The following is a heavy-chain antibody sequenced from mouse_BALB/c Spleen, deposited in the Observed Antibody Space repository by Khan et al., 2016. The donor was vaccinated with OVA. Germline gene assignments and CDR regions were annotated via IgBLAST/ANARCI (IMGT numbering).Heavy chain of an antibody. CDR2: ISSGGSYT. CDR3: ARLAYYYDSEWFAY. Sequence: EVQVVESGGDLVKPEGSLKLSCAASGFTFSTYGMSWVRQTPDKRLEWVATISSGGSYTYYPDSVQGRFTISRDNATNTLYLQMSSLKSEDTAMFYCARLAYYYDSEWFAYWGQGTLVTVSA. J-gene: IGHJ3*01. D-gene: IGHD1-1*01. CDR1: GFTFSTYG. V-gene: IGHV5-6*01.